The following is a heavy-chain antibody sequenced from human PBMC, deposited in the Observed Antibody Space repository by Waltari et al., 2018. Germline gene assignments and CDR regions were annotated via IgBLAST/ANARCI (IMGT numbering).Heavy chain of an antibody. CDR3: ARNGYYCIDF. CDR1: GGYISSHDW. J-gene: IGHJ4*02. V-gene: IGHV4-4*02. D-gene: IGHD3-22*01. Sequence: QVQLQESGPGLVEPSGTLSLTCVVSGGYISSHDWWSWVRQPPGKGLEWIAEIHHTGNTNYNPSLKSRVTISVDTSKNQFSLKLTSLTAADTAIYYCARNGYYCIDFWGQGTLVTVSS. CDR2: IHHTGNT.